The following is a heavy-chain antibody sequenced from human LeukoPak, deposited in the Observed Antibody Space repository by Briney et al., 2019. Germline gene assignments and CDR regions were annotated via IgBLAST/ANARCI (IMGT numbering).Heavy chain of an antibody. Sequence: SETLSLTCAVSGGSISSSNWWSWVRQPPGKGLEWIGEIYHSGSTNYNPSLKSRVTISVDKSKNQFSLKLSSVTAADTAVYYCARPGGSGYSYGYNVFDIGGQGTMVTVSS. J-gene: IGHJ3*02. CDR1: GGSISSSNW. V-gene: IGHV4-4*02. CDR2: IYHSGST. CDR3: ARPGGSGYSYGYNVFDI. D-gene: IGHD5-18*01.